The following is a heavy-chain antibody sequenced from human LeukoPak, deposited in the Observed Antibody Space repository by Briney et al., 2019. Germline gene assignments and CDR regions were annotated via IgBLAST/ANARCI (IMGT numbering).Heavy chain of an antibody. CDR2: IKQDGSEK. V-gene: IGHV3-7*01. CDR1: GFTFSSYW. D-gene: IGHD5-18*01. J-gene: IGHJ4*02. Sequence: GGSLRLXCAASGFTFSSYWMSWVRQAPGKGLEWVANIKQDGSEKYYVDSVKGRFTISRDNAKNSLYLQMNSLRAEDTAVYYCARDFGGYSYGYYFDYWGQGTLVTVSS. CDR3: ARDFGGYSYGYYFDY.